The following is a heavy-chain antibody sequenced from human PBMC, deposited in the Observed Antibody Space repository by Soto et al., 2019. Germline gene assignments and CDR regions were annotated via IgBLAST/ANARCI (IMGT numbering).Heavy chain of an antibody. V-gene: IGHV4-59*01. CDR2: KYNTGST. Sequence: QVQLQESGPGLVKPSETLSLTCTVSGGTISRYYWSWIRQPPGKGLEWIGYKYNTGSTVYNPSFKSRVTISVDTSKNQFSLKLNSVTAADTAVYYCARDLWGYCGTDCYPLDVWGQGTTVTVSS. CDR3: ARDLWGYCGTDCYPLDV. J-gene: IGHJ6*02. CDR1: GGTISRYY. D-gene: IGHD2-21*02.